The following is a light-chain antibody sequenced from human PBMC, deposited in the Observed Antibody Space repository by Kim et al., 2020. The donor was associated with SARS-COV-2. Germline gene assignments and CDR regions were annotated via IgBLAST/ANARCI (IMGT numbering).Light chain of an antibody. CDR3: HAWDSSTAV. V-gene: IGLV3-1*01. CDR1: KLGDKY. J-gene: IGLJ2*01. CDR2: QDS. Sequence: SYELTQPPSVSVSPGQTASITCSGDKLGDKYACWYQQKPGQSPVPVIYQDSKRPSGIPERFSGSNSGNTATLTISGTQAMDVADYSSHAWDSSTAVFAGG.